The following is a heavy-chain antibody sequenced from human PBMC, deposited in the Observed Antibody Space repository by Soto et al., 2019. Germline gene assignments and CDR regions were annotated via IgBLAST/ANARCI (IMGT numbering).Heavy chain of an antibody. J-gene: IGHJ6*02. D-gene: IGHD1-26*01. V-gene: IGHV5-51*01. CDR1: GYSFTSYW. Sequence: GESLKISCKGSGYSFTSYWIGWVRQMPGKGLEWMGIIYPGDSDTRYSPSFQGQVTISADKSISTAYLQWSSLKASDTAMYYCARCSKGGDYYYYGMDVWGQGTKVTVS. CDR2: IYPGDSDT. CDR3: ARCSKGGDYYYYGMDV.